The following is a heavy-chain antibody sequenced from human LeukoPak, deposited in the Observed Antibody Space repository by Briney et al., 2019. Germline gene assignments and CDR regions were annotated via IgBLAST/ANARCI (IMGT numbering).Heavy chain of an antibody. CDR2: IYYSGST. CDR3: ARAPHYYDSSGYYYGDAFDI. J-gene: IGHJ3*02. V-gene: IGHV4-59*01. D-gene: IGHD3-22*01. CDR1: GGSISSYY. Sequence: SGTLSLTCTVSGGSISSYYWSWIRQTPGKGLEWIGYIYYSGSTNYNPSLKSRVTISVDTSKNQFSLKLSSVTAADTAVYYCARAPHYYDSSGYYYGDAFDIWGQGTMVTVSS.